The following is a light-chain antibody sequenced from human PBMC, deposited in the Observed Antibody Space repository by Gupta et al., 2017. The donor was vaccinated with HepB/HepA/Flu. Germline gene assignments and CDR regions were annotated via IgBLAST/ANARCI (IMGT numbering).Light chain of an antibody. CDR3: TSYTGSIQVI. Sequence: QSALTQPASVSGSPGQSITISCTGTSSDVGGYNYVSWYQQYPGKAPKLMIYDVSNRHSGVSNRFSGSKSGNTASLTISGLQAEDEAEYYCTSYTGSIQVIFGGGTKLTVL. CDR1: SSDVGGYNY. J-gene: IGLJ2*01. V-gene: IGLV2-14*03. CDR2: DVS.